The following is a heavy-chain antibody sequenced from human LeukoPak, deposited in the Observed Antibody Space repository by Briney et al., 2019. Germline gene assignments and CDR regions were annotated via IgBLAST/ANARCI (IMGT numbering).Heavy chain of an antibody. J-gene: IGHJ4*02. CDR3: ARWYYDSSGYRYFDY. Sequence: SETLSLTCTVSGGYISSYYWSWIRQPPGKGLEWIGYIYYSGSTNYNPSLKSRVTISVDTSKNQFSLKLSPVTAADTAVYYCARWYYDSSGYRYFDYWGQGTLVTVSS. CDR1: GGYISSYY. V-gene: IGHV4-59*01. CDR2: IYYSGST. D-gene: IGHD3-22*01.